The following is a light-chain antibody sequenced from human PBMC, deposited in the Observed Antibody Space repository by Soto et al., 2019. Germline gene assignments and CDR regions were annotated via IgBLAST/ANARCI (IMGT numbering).Light chain of an antibody. Sequence: EIVLTQSPATLSLSPGERATLSCRASQSVKTFLVWYQQRPGQAPRLPIYGASTRATGVPARFSGSGSGTEFTLTTSSLQSDDFAIYYCQQYKSWPPLTFGGGTKVDIK. CDR1: QSVKTF. V-gene: IGKV3-15*01. CDR3: QQYKSWPPLT. J-gene: IGKJ4*01. CDR2: GAS.